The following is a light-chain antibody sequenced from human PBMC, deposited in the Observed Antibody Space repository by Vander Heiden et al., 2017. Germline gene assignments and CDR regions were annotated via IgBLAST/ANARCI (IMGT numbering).Light chain of an antibody. V-gene: IGLV2-23*02. Sequence: QSALTQPASVSGSPGQPITISCTGTSSDVGSYNLVSWYQQHPGKAPKLMIYEVRKRPSGVSNRFSGSKSGNTASLTISGLQAEDEADYYCCSYAGSSTYVFGTGTKVTVL. CDR2: EVR. J-gene: IGLJ1*01. CDR3: CSYAGSSTYV. CDR1: SSDVGSYNL.